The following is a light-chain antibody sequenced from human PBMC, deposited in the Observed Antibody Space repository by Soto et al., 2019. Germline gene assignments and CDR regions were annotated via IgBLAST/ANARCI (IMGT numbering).Light chain of an antibody. J-gene: IGKJ3*01. CDR2: DAS. Sequence: DIQMTQSPSSLSASVGDRVTITCQASQDISNYLNWYQHKPGKPPKLLIYDASNLETGVPSRFSGSGSGTDFTFTISSLQTEDVATYYCQQYEDLPLSFGPGNKVDF. V-gene: IGKV1-33*01. CDR1: QDISNY. CDR3: QQYEDLPLS.